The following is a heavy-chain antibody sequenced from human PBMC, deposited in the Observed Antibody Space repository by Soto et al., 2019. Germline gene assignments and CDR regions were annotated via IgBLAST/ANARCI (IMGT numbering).Heavy chain of an antibody. V-gene: IGHV3-23*01. Sequence: EVQLLQSGGGLVQPGGSLRLSCAASGFSPYAMSWVRQAPGKGLEWVSGITGSGDRTYYADSVRGRFTISRDNYKNTIDMQMNSLRAEDTAVYYCAKDLWYNSWSAFDYWGQGTLVTVSS. CDR3: AKDLWYNSWSAFDY. D-gene: IGHD1-20*01. CDR2: ITGSGDRT. J-gene: IGHJ4*02. CDR1: GFSPYA.